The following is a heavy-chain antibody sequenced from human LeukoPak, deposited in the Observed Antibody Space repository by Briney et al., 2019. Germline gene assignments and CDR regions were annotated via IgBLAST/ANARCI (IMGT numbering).Heavy chain of an antibody. V-gene: IGHV3-30*03. CDR2: ISYDGSHK. CDR3: ARVEGYCSSTSCRGGYFDY. D-gene: IGHD2-2*01. Sequence: GGSLRLSCAASGFTFSSYGMHWVRQAPGKGLEWVAVISYDGSHKYYADSVKGRFTISRDNSKNTLYLQMNSLRAEDTAVYYCARVEGYCSSTSCRGGYFDYWGQGTLVTVSS. J-gene: IGHJ4*02. CDR1: GFTFSSYG.